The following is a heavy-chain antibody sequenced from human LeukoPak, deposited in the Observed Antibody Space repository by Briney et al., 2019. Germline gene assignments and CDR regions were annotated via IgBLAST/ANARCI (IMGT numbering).Heavy chain of an antibody. CDR1: GFTFSDYY. J-gene: IGHJ2*01. V-gene: IGHV3-11*05. CDR3: AREAYDILTGYRSYWYFDL. Sequence: GGSLRLSCAASGFTFSDYYMSWIRQAPGKGLEWVSYISISSLYTNYADSVKGRFTISRDNAKNSLYLQMNSLRAEDTAVYYCAREAYDILTGYRSYWYFDLWGRGTLVTVSS. CDR2: ISISSLYT. D-gene: IGHD3-9*01.